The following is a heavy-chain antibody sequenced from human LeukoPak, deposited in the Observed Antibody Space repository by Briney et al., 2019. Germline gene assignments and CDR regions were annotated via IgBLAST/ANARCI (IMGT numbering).Heavy chain of an antibody. D-gene: IGHD2-2*01. Sequence: GGSLRLSCAASGFTFSSYAMHWVRQAPGKGLEWVSAISGSGGSTYYADSVKGRFTISRDNSKNTLYLQMNSLRAEDTAVYYCAKSGDIVVVPAAIPLFAYWGQGTLVTVSS. V-gene: IGHV3-23*01. CDR1: GFTFSSYA. J-gene: IGHJ4*02. CDR3: AKSGDIVVVPAAIPLFAY. CDR2: ISGSGGST.